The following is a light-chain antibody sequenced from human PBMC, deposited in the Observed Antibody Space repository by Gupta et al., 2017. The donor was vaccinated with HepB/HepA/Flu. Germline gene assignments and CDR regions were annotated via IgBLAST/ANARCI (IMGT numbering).Light chain of an antibody. V-gene: IGLV10-54*04. CDR3: SAWDSSLNVPV. Sequence: QPGLTQPPSVSKALGQTATLTCTGNSNNVGNEGATWLQQHQGHPPKLLSYRNNNRPSGISERFSVSRSGNTASLTITGLQPEDEADYYCSAWDSSLNVPVLGGGTKLTVL. CDR2: RNN. CDR1: SNNVGNEG. J-gene: IGLJ2*01.